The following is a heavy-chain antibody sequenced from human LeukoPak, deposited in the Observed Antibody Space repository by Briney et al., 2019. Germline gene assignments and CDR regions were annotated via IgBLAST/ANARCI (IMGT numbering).Heavy chain of an antibody. D-gene: IGHD3-22*01. V-gene: IGHV1-69*05. Sequence: VKVSCKASGGTFSSYAISWVRQAPGQGLEWMGGIIPIFGTANYAQKFQGRVTITTDESTSTAYMELSSLRSEDTAVYYCASPMGPTYYYDSTDAFDIWGQGTMVTVSS. J-gene: IGHJ3*02. CDR1: GGTFSSYA. CDR3: ASPMGPTYYYDSTDAFDI. CDR2: IIPIFGTA.